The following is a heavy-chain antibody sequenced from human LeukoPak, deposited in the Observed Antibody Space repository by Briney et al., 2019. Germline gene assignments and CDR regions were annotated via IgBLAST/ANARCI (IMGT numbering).Heavy chain of an antibody. CDR2: AYYTGST. V-gene: IGHV4-39*01. CDR3: ARHGYGDYVVAFDV. CDR1: GGSFSGYY. D-gene: IGHD4-17*01. J-gene: IGHJ3*01. Sequence: SETLSLTCAVYGGSFSGYYWGWIRQPPGKGLEWIGTAYYTGSTYYNPSLKSRVTISVGTSQNQFSLKLSSVTASDTAVYYCARHGYGDYVVAFDVWGQGTMVTVSS.